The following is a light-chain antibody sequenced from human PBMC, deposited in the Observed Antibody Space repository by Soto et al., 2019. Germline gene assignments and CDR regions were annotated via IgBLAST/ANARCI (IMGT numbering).Light chain of an antibody. CDR2: GAS. J-gene: IGKJ4*01. Sequence: EIVLTQSPGTLSLSPGERATLTCRASQSVSSSYLAWYQQKHGQAPRLLIYGASSRAAGIPDRFSGSGSGTDFSLPISRLEHEDFAVYYCHQYYSSPLTFGGGTKVEIK. CDR3: HQYYSSPLT. V-gene: IGKV3-20*01. CDR1: QSVSSSY.